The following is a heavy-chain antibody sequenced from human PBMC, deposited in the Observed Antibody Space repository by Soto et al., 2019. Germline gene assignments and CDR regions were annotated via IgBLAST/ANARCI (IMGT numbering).Heavy chain of an antibody. Sequence: QVQLVESGGGVVQPGRSLRLSCAASGIIFNGFGMHWVRQAPGKGLEWGEVIRLDGSNIDYADSMKGRFTISRDNSKNTLYLQMDRQIAEDTAGYYCASDGVGTTVFFGYLDSWGQGALVTVSS. V-gene: IGHV3-33*01. CDR1: GIIFNGFG. CDR2: IRLDGSNI. D-gene: IGHD4-17*01. CDR3: ASDGVGTTVFFGYLDS. J-gene: IGHJ4*02.